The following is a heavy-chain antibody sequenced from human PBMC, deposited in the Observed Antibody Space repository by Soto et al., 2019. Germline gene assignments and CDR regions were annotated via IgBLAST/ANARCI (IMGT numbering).Heavy chain of an antibody. D-gene: IGHD3-10*01. CDR1: GFTFSSYA. Sequence: QVQLVESGGGVVQPGRSLRLSCAASGFTFSSYAMHWVRQAPGKGLEWVAVISYDGSNKYYADSVKGRFTISRDNSKNTLYLKKNSLRVEDRAVYYCARDQSQPRGRLGYYFHYGGQGPLVPVST. CDR3: ARDQSQPRGRLGYYFHY. J-gene: IGHJ4*02. CDR2: ISYDGSNK. V-gene: IGHV3-30-3*01.